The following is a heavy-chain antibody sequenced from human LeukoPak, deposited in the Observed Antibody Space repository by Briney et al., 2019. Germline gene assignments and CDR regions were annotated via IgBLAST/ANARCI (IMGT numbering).Heavy chain of an antibody. V-gene: IGHV3-21*01. Sequence: PGGSLRLSCAASGFTFSSYSMNWVRQAPGKGLEWVSSISSSSSYIYYADSVKGRSTISRDNAKNSLYLQMNSLRAEDTAVYYCATVGPYDSSGYLYPDAFDIWGQGTMVTVSS. CDR3: ATVGPYDSSGYLYPDAFDI. CDR1: GFTFSSYS. CDR2: ISSSSSYI. J-gene: IGHJ3*02. D-gene: IGHD3-22*01.